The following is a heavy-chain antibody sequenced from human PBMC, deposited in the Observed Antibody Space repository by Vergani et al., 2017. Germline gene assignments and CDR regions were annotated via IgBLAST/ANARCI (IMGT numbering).Heavy chain of an antibody. D-gene: IGHD3-3*01. Sequence: QVQLQQWGAGLLKPSETLSLTCTVSGGSISSYYWSWIRQPPGKGLEWIGYIYYSGSTNYNPSLKSRVTISVDTSKNQFSLKLSSVTAADTAVYYCASRDITIFGVVIIRGYYYYGMDVWGQGTTVTVSS. CDR1: GGSISSYY. V-gene: IGHV4-59*01. CDR2: IYYSGST. J-gene: IGHJ6*02. CDR3: ASRDITIFGVVIIRGYYYYGMDV.